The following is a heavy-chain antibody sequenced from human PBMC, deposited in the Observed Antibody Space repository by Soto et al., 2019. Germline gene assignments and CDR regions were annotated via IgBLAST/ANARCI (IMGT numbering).Heavy chain of an antibody. V-gene: IGHV4-31*03. D-gene: IGHD6-13*01. J-gene: IGHJ5*02. CDR2: IYYSGST. CDR3: ARAAHYSSPFRWFDP. CDR1: GGSISSGGYY. Sequence: QVQLQESGPGLVKPSQTLSLTCTVSGGSISSGGYYWSWIRQHPGKGLEWIGYIYYSGSTYYNPSLKSRVTISVDTSKNQYTLKLSSVTAADTAVYYCARAAHYSSPFRWFDPWGQGTLVTVSS.